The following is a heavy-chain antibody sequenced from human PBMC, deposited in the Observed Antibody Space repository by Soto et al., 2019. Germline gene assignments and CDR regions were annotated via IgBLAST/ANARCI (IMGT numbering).Heavy chain of an antibody. D-gene: IGHD2-15*01. CDR1: GGSISSSSYY. J-gene: IGHJ4*02. V-gene: IGHV4-39*01. Sequence: QLQLQESGPGLVKPSETLSLTCTVSGGSISSSSYYWGWIRQPPGKGLEWIGSIYYSGSTYYNPSLKSRVTISVDTSKNQFFLKLSPVTAADTAVYFCARQQKWGWAPNYFDYWGQGSLVTVSS. CDR2: IYYSGST. CDR3: ARQQKWGWAPNYFDY.